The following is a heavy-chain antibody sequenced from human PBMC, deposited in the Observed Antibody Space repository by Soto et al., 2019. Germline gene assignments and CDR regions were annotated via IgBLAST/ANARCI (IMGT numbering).Heavy chain of an antibody. V-gene: IGHV6-1*01. CDR1: GDSVSSNGAA. J-gene: IGHJ4*02. CDR2: TYYRSRWYS. D-gene: IGHD4-4*01. CDR3: AREPPGFHSAFDF. Sequence: SQTLSLTCAISGDSVSSNGAAWNWIRQSPSRGLEWLGRTYYRSRWYSDYAPSVKSRITVNPDTSQNQFSLQLNSVTPEDTAIYYCAREPPGFHSAFDFWGQGPLVTVYS.